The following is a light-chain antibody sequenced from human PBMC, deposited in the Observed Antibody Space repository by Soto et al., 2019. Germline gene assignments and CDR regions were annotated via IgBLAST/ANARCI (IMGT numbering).Light chain of an antibody. V-gene: IGKV1-5*01. CDR3: QQYNSYWT. CDR1: QSISSW. J-gene: IGKJ1*01. Sequence: DIQMTQSPSTLSASVEDRVTITCRASQSISSWLAWYQQKPGKAPKLQIYDASSLESGVPSRFSGSGSGTEFTLTISSLQPDDFATYYCQQYNSYWTFGQGTKVDIK. CDR2: DAS.